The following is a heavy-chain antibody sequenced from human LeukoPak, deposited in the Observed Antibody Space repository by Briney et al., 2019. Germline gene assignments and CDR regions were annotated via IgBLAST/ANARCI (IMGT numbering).Heavy chain of an antibody. CDR1: GGSISSGGYY. V-gene: IGHV4-31*03. D-gene: IGHD3-9*01. J-gene: IGHJ6*02. CDR2: IYYSGST. CDR3: ARVVNRNSGYSPNYYYYGMDV. Sequence: SQTLSLTCTVSGGSISSGGYYWSWIRQHPGKGLEWIGYIYYSGSTYYNPSLKSRVTISVDTSKNQFSLKLSSVTAADTAVYYCARVVNRNSGYSPNYYYYGMDVWGQGTTVTVSS.